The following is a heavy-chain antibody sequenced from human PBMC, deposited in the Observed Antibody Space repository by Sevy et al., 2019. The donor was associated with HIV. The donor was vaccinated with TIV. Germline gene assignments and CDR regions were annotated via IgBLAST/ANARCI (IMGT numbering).Heavy chain of an antibody. J-gene: IGHJ4*02. D-gene: IGHD3-10*02. V-gene: IGHV3-30*04. CDR3: ARDGMIDDDYVRGMGYFDS. Sequence: GGYLRLSCAASGFRFSDHALHWVRQAPGKGLERLGVMSYDGFSASYADSVKGQFIISRDNPKNTVYLQIKSVSPDDTATYYCARDGMIDDDYVRGMGYFDSWGQGSQVTVSS. CDR2: MSYDGFSA. CDR1: GFRFSDHA.